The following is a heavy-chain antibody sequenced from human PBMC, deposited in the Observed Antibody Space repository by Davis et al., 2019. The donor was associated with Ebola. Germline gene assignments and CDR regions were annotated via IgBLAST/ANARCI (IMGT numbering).Heavy chain of an antibody. V-gene: IGHV3-23*01. J-gene: IGHJ3*02. CDR3: ARGDSHAFDI. CDR2: ISGSGGST. Sequence: GESLKISCAASGFTFRQYAMSWVRQAPGKGLECVSTISGSGGSTSYADSVKGRFTISRDNAKNTLYLQMNGLRAEDTAVYYCARGDSHAFDIWGQGTMVTVSS. CDR1: GFTFRQYA.